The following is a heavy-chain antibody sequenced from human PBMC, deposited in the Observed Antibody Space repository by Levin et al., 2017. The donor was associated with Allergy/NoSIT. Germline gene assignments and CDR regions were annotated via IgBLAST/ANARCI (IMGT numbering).Heavy chain of an antibody. CDR2: ISTDSNHI. Sequence: TGGSLRLSCAASGFTFSTCGMNWVRQSPGKGLEWVSSISTDSNHIYYADSVKGRFTISRDNAKNSLYLQMNSLRAEDTAIYYCARDLTFYYDTSGYYPFDYWGQGALVTVSS. V-gene: IGHV3-21*01. J-gene: IGHJ4*02. CDR1: GFTFSTCG. D-gene: IGHD3-22*01. CDR3: ARDLTFYYDTSGYYPFDY.